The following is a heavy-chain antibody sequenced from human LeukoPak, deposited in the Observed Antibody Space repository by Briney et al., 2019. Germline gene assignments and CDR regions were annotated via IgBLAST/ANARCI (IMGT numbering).Heavy chain of an antibody. CDR3: ARAPDGRFDP. Sequence: SETLSLTCAVSGYSISGGYYWGWIRQPPGKGLEWIGSIYHSGSTYYNPSLKSRVTISVDTSKNQFSLKLSSVTAADTAVYYCARAPDGRFDPWGQGTLVTVSS. J-gene: IGHJ5*02. CDR2: IYHSGST. D-gene: IGHD1-26*01. V-gene: IGHV4-38-2*01. CDR1: GYSISGGYY.